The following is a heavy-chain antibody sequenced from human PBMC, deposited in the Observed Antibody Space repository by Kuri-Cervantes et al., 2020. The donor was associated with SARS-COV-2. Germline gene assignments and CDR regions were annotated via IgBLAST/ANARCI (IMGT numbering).Heavy chain of an antibody. V-gene: IGHV4-4*07. Sequence: GSLRLSCTVSGGSISSYYWSWIRQPAGKGLEWIGRIYTSGSTNYNPSLKSRVTMSVDTSKNQFSLKLSSVTAADTAVYYCARRQKSSSWGYWGQGTLVTVSS. CDR2: IYTSGST. CDR1: GGSISSYY. CDR3: ARRQKSSSWGY. J-gene: IGHJ4*02. D-gene: IGHD6-13*01.